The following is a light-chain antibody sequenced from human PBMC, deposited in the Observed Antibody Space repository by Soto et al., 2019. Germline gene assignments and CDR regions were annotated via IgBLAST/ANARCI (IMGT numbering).Light chain of an antibody. CDR2: GAS. J-gene: IGKJ2*01. Sequence: EIVMTQSPATLSVSPGERATLSCRASQSVSSNLAWHQQKPGQAPRLLIYGASTRATGIPARFSGSGSGTEFTLSISSLQSEDFVVYYCQQYNDCPPYTFGQGTKLEI. CDR3: QQYNDCPPYT. CDR1: QSVSSN. V-gene: IGKV3-15*01.